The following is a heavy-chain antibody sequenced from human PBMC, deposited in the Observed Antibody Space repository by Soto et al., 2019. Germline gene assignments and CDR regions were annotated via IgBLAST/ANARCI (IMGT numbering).Heavy chain of an antibody. V-gene: IGHV1-69*01. D-gene: IGHD6-13*01. Sequence: QVQLVQSGAEVKKPGSSVKVSCKASGGTFSSSAISWVRQAPGQGLEWMGGIISIFGTANYAQKFQGRVTITADESTTTAYMEVSSLRSEDTAVYYCARGSSSSTWYDPWYFDLWGRGTLVTVSS. CDR2: IISIFGTA. J-gene: IGHJ2*01. CDR3: ARGSSSSTWYDPWYFDL. CDR1: GGTFSSSA.